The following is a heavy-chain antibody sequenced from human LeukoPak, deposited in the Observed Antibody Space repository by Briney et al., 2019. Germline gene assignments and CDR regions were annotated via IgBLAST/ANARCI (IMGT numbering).Heavy chain of an antibody. Sequence: ASVKVSCKASGCTFTGYYMHWVRQAPGQGLEWMGWINPNSGGTNYAQKFQGRVTMTRDTSISTAYMELSRLRSDDTAVYYCARHYYDSSGYPIDYWGQGTLVTVSS. V-gene: IGHV1-2*02. CDR3: ARHYYDSSGYPIDY. D-gene: IGHD3-22*01. J-gene: IGHJ4*02. CDR2: INPNSGGT. CDR1: GCTFTGYY.